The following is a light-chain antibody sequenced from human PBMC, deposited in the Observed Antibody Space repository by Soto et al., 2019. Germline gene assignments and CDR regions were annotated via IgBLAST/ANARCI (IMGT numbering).Light chain of an antibody. CDR3: QQYGSSPFT. V-gene: IGKV3-20*01. CDR2: GAS. Sequence: EIVLTQSPGTLSLSPGERATLSCRASQSVSSNYLAWYQQKPGQAPRPLIYGASSRATGIPDRFSGSGSGTDFNLTISRLEPEDFAVYYCQQYGSSPFTFGGGTKVEIK. J-gene: IGKJ4*01. CDR1: QSVSSNY.